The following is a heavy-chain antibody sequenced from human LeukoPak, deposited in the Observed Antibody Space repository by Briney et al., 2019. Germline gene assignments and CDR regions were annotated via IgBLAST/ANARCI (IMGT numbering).Heavy chain of an antibody. J-gene: IGHJ6*03. V-gene: IGHV1-46*01. D-gene: IGHD4-17*01. CDR1: GYTFTSYY. CDR2: INPSGGST. CDR3: ARDLSPTVTTSSYYYYMDV. Sequence: GASVKVSCKASGYTFTSYYMHWVRQAPGQGLEWMAIINPSGGSTSYAQKLQGRVTMTRDMSTSTVYMELSSLRSEDTAVYYCARDLSPTVTTSSYYYYMDVWGKGTTVTVSS.